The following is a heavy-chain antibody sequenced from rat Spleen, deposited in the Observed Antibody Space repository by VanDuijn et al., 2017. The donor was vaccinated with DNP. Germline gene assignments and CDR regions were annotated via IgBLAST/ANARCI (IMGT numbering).Heavy chain of an antibody. D-gene: IGHD1-11*01. CDR2: ISYDGSST. CDR1: GFTFSDHY. J-gene: IGHJ2*01. CDR3: ARLGGD. Sequence: EVQLAESGGGLVQPGRSLKLSCAASGFTFSDHYMAWVRQAPTKGLEWVATISYDGSSTYYRDSVKGRFTISRDNAKSTLYLQMDSLRSEDTATYYCARLGGDWGQGVMVTVSS. V-gene: IGHV5-29*01.